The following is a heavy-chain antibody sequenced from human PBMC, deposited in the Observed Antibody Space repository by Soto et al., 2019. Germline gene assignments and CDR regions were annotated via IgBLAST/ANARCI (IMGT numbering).Heavy chain of an antibody. D-gene: IGHD3-10*01. CDR1: GIPVSSNY. CDR3: ARDGPYYYASRMDV. J-gene: IGHJ6*02. CDR2: LHSGGDT. Sequence: EVQLVESGGGLAQPGGSLRLSCVASGIPVSSNYMTWVRQAPGKGLEWVSVLHSGGDTYYANSVKGRFTISRHDSTNTLYLQMNSLTPEDTAVYYCARDGPYYYASRMDVWGQGTTVTVSS. V-gene: IGHV3-53*04.